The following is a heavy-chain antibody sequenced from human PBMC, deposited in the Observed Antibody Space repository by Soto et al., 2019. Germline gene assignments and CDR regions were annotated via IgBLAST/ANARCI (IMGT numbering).Heavy chain of an antibody. J-gene: IGHJ4*02. Sequence: EVQLVDSGGGLVQPGGSLRLSCAASGFIFSNYVMSWVRQAPGKGLEGVSAISDSGGTSYYADSVKGRFTISRDNSKNTLYLQMNSLRAEDTAISYCTKRPRALLTFDYWGQGTLVSVSS. V-gene: IGHV3-23*04. CDR3: TKRPRALLTFDY. CDR2: ISDSGGTS. CDR1: GFIFSNYV. D-gene: IGHD1-26*01.